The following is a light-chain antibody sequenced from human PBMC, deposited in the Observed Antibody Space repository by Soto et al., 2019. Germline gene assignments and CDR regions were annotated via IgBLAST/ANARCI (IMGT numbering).Light chain of an antibody. J-gene: IGLJ2*01. CDR2: EVS. V-gene: IGLV2-8*01. CDR1: SSDVGGYNY. CDR3: SSYGGSNNLV. Sequence: QSVLTQPPSASGSPGQSVTISCTGTSSDVGGYNYVSWYQQHPGKAPKLMIYEVSKRPSGVPDRFSGSKSGNTASLTVSGLQDEDEAYYYCSSYGGSNNLVFGGGTQLTVL.